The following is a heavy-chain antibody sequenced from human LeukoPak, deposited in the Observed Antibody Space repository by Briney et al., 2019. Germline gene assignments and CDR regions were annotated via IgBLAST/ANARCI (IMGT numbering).Heavy chain of an antibody. D-gene: IGHD3-22*01. J-gene: IGHJ4*02. V-gene: IGHV4-34*01. CDR3: ARTLDSSGYYYDY. CDR2: INHSGST. Sequence: PSETLSLTCAVYGGSFSGYYWSWIRQPPGKGLEWIGEINHSGSTNYNPSLKSRVTISVDTSKNQFSLKLSSVTAADTAVYYCARTLDSSGYYYDYWGQGTLVTVSS. CDR1: GGSFSGYY.